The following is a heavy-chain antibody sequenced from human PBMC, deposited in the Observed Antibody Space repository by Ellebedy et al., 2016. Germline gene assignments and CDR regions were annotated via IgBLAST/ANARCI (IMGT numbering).Heavy chain of an antibody. D-gene: IGHD3-22*01. CDR1: GFTFSSYG. CDR2: ISYDGSNK. CDR3: ARVPGDR. V-gene: IGHV3-30*03. J-gene: IGHJ4*02. Sequence: GESLKISXAASGFTFSSYGMHWVRQAPGKGLEWVAVISYDGSNKYYADSVKGRFTISRDNSKNTLYLQMNSLRAEDTAVYYCARVPGDRWGQGTLVTVSS.